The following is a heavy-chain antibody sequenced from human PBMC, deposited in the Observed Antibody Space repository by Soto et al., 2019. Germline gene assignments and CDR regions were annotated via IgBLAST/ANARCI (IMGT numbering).Heavy chain of an antibody. J-gene: IGHJ1*01. CDR3: AREGSYCSGGSCSAFQH. D-gene: IGHD2-15*01. V-gene: IGHV3-48*03. CDR2: ISSSGSTI. CDR1: GFTFSSYE. Sequence: GGSLRLSCAASGFTFSSYEMNWVRQAPGKGLEWVSYISSSGSTIYYADSVKGRFTISRDNAKNSLYLQMNSLRVEDTAVYYCAREGSYCSGGSCSAFQHWGQGTLVTVSS.